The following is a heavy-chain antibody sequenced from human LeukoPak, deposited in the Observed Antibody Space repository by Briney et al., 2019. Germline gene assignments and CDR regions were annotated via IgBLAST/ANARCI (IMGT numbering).Heavy chain of an antibody. D-gene: IGHD6-13*01. CDR3: ARAAAGPFDY. CDR1: GGSFSDYY. J-gene: IGHJ4*02. Sequence: SSETLSLTCAVYGGSFSDYYWSWIRQPPGKGLEWIGEINHSGSANYNPSLKSRVTISVDTSKNQFSLKLSSVTAADTAVYYCARAAAGPFDYWGQGTLVTVSS. CDR2: INHSGSA. V-gene: IGHV4-34*01.